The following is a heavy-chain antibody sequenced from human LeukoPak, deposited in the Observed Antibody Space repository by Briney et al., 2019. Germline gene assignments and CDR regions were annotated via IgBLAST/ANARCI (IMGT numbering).Heavy chain of an antibody. Sequence: GASVKVSCKASGYTFTSYDINWVRQAPGQGLEWMGWMNPNSGNTGYAQKFQGRVTMTRNTSISTAYMELSSLRSEDTAVYYCARGLARTSMVTRGGVRFDYWGQGTLVTVSS. J-gene: IGHJ4*02. CDR1: GYTFTSYD. D-gene: IGHD5-18*01. V-gene: IGHV1-8*01. CDR3: ARGLARTSMVTRGGVRFDY. CDR2: MNPNSGNT.